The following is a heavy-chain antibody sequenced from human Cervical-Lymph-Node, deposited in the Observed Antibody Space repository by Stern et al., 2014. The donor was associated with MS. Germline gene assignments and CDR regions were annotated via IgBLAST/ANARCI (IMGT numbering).Heavy chain of an antibody. Sequence: EVQLVESGGGVIQPGGSLRLSCTASGFTVSRDYMTWVRLAPGKGLELVSLITNVGSTFYADSVKGRFTISRDDSKNTVYLHMTSLRAEDTAMYYCARDTSSPERSDWWGQGTLVTVSS. J-gene: IGHJ4*02. CDR2: ITNVGST. CDR1: GFTVSRDY. D-gene: IGHD1-1*01. CDR3: ARDTSSPERSDW. V-gene: IGHV3-53*01.